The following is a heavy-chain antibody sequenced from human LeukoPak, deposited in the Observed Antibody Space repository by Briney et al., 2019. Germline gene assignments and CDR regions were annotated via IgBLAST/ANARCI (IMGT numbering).Heavy chain of an antibody. D-gene: IGHD1-26*01. CDR2: ISGSGGST. CDR3: VRGPYSGSYGNYYYYFMNV. V-gene: IGHV3-23*01. CDR1: GFTFSSYG. J-gene: IGHJ6*03. Sequence: QAGGSLRLSCAASGFTFSSYGMSWVRQAPGKGLEWVSAISGSGGSTYYADSVKGRFTISRGNSKNTLYLQMNSLRAEDTAVYYCVRGPYSGSYGNYYYYFMNVWGKGTTVTISS.